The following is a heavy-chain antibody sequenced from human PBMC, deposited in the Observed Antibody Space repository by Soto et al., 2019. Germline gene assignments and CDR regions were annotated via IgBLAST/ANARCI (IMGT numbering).Heavy chain of an antibody. Sequence: QVQLVQSGAEVKKPGSSVKVSCKASGGTFSSYTISWVRQAPGQGLEWMGRIIPILGIANYAQKFQGRVTITADKSTSTAYMELSSLRSEDTAVYYCARVTPPTTVMSPVNYYGMGVWGQGTTVTVSS. CDR2: IIPILGIA. CDR3: ARVTPPTTVMSPVNYYGMGV. D-gene: IGHD4-17*01. V-gene: IGHV1-69*02. CDR1: GGTFSSYT. J-gene: IGHJ6*02.